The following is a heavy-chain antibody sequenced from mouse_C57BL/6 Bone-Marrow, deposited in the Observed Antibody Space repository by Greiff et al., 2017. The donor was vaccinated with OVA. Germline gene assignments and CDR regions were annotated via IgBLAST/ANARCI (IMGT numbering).Heavy chain of an antibody. CDR1: GFTFSSYG. Sequence: EVKLMESGGDLVKPGGSLKLSCAASGFTFSSYGMSWVRQTPDKRLEWVATISSGGSYTYYPDSVKGRFTISRDNDKNTLYLQMSSLKSEDTAMYYCARHPDEGFAYWGQGTLVTVSA. V-gene: IGHV5-6*01. CDR2: ISSGGSYT. CDR3: ARHPDEGFAY. J-gene: IGHJ3*01.